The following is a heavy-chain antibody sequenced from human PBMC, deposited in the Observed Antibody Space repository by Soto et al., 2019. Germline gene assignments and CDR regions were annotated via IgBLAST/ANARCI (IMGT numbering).Heavy chain of an antibody. Sequence: PGGSLRLSCAASGFTFSSYGMHWVRQAPGKGLEWVSAISASGGATFYTASVKGRFTISRENSKNTLYLQMNSLTAEDTAVYYCATIGPTSQNFDYWGPGTPVTVS. V-gene: IGHV3-23*01. D-gene: IGHD3-16*01. CDR2: ISASGGAT. J-gene: IGHJ4*02. CDR3: ATIGPTSQNFDY. CDR1: GFTFSSYG.